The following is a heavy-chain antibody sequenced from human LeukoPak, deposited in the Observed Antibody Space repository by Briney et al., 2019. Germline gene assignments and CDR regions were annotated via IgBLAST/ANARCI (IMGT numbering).Heavy chain of an antibody. V-gene: IGHV3-23*01. CDR2: TSGSGGST. D-gene: IGHD3-16*01. Sequence: GGSLRLSCAASGLTFSSYAMSWVRQAPGKGLEWVSATSGSGGSTDYADSVKGRFTISRDNSKNTLYLQMNSLRVEDTALYFCARGGESRAILHHWGQGTLVTVSS. CDR3: ARGGESRAILHH. J-gene: IGHJ5*02. CDR1: GLTFSSYA.